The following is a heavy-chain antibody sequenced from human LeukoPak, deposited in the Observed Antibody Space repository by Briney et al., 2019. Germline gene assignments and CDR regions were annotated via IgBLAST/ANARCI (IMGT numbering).Heavy chain of an antibody. Sequence: SETLSLTCTVSGGSISSGDYYWSWIRQPPGKGLEWIGYIYYSGSTYYNPSLKSRVTISVDTSKNQFSLKLGSVTAADTAVYYCARGLRQWLETNYYYYYGMDVWGQGTTVTVSS. J-gene: IGHJ6*02. D-gene: IGHD6-19*01. CDR3: ARGLRQWLETNYYYYYGMDV. CDR1: GGSISSGDYY. CDR2: IYYSGST. V-gene: IGHV4-30-4*01.